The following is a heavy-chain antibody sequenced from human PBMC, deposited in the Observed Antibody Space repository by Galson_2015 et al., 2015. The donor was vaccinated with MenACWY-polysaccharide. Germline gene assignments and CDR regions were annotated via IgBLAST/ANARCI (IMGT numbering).Heavy chain of an antibody. D-gene: IGHD6-13*01. J-gene: IGHJ5*02. CDR3: ATGSSWSTGFDP. CDR2: IGGRGGSGADT. CDR1: GFTFNTHA. V-gene: IGHV3-23*01. Sequence: SLRLSCAASGFTFNTHAMSWVRQAPGKGLEWVSGIGGRGGSGADTYYADSVKGRFTISRDNSKNTLYLQMNSLRAEDTAVYHCATGSSWSTGFDPSGQGPLVTASS.